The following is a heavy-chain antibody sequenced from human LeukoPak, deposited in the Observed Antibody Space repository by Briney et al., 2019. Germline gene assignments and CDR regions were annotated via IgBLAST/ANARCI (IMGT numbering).Heavy chain of an antibody. CDR2: IYSGGST. V-gene: IGHV3-53*01. D-gene: IGHD6-19*01. Sequence: GGSLRLSCVGSGFTVSSNYMSWVRQAPGKGLEWVSVIYSGGSTYYADSVKGRFTISRDNSKNTLYLQMNSLRAEDTAVYYCASATSKTSGWYRFGAFDIWGQGTMVTVSS. CDR1: GFTVSSNY. CDR3: ASATSKTSGWYRFGAFDI. J-gene: IGHJ3*02.